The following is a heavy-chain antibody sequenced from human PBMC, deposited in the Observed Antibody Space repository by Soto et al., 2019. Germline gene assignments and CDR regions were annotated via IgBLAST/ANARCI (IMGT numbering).Heavy chain of an antibody. Sequence: EVQLLESGGGLVQPGGSLRLSCTASGFTFSSYAMSWVRQTPGKGLEWVSAISGSGGNTYYADSVKGRFTISRDNSKNTLYLQMNSLRAEDTAVYYCAKSITARPFDYWGQGALVTVSS. CDR1: GFTFSSYA. J-gene: IGHJ4*02. D-gene: IGHD6-6*01. CDR2: ISGSGGNT. V-gene: IGHV3-23*01. CDR3: AKSITARPFDY.